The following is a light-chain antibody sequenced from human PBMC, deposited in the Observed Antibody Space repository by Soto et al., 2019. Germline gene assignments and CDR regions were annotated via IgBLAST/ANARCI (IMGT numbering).Light chain of an antibody. Sequence: EIVMTQSPATLSVSPVERATLSCRASQSVSSNLAWYQQKPGQAPRLLIYGASTRATGIPARFSGSGSGTEFTLTISSLQSEDFVVYYCQQYNNWPLTFGGGTKVDIK. J-gene: IGKJ4*01. CDR2: GAS. V-gene: IGKV3-15*01. CDR3: QQYNNWPLT. CDR1: QSVSSN.